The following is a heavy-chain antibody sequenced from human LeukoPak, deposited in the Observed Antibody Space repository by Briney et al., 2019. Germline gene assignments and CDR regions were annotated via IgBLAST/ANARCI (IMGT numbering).Heavy chain of an antibody. CDR2: SHYSGNS. Sequence: SETLFLTCTVSDGSISSYYWTWFRQPPGKGLEWIGYSHYSGNSNYNPSLKSRVTTSVDTSKNQFSLKLRSVTAADTAVYYCARRNGGNWFDPWGQGTLVTVSS. V-gene: IGHV4-59*08. D-gene: IGHD3-16*01. CDR1: DGSISSYY. J-gene: IGHJ5*02. CDR3: ARRNGGNWFDP.